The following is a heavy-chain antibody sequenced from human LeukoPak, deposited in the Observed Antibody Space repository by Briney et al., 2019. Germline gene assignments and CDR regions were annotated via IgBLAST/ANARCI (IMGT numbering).Heavy chain of an antibody. CDR2: VSYDGGHK. V-gene: IGHV3-30*03. CDR1: GFSVSEYG. CDR3: ARDRINMMVLGHDSGLDF. J-gene: IGHJ4*02. Sequence: PGRSLRLSCVGSGFSVSEYGIHWVRQAPGKGLEWGAVVSYDGGHKYYADSVKGRFTISRDTSSDTVSLQMNSLRVEDTAVYYCARDRINMMVLGHDSGLDFWGQGTLVTVSS. D-gene: IGHD3-22*01.